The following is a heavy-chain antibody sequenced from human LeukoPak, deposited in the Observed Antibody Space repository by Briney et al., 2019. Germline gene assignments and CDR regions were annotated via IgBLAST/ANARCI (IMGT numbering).Heavy chain of an antibody. Sequence: ASVTVTRKASGYTFIGYYMHWVRQAPGQGLEWMGWINPNSGGTDYAQKFQGRATMTRDTSISTGYMELSRLTSDDTAVYFCAGWASREAYDTWRQGTMVTVSS. CDR2: INPNSGGT. V-gene: IGHV1-2*02. J-gene: IGHJ3*02. CDR3: AGWASREAYDT. CDR1: GYTFIGYY.